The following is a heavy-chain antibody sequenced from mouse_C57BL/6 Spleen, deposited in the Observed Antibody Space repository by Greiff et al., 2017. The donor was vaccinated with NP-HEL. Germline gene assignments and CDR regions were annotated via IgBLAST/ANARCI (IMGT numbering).Heavy chain of an antibody. V-gene: IGHV1-26*01. CDR2: INPNNGGT. J-gene: IGHJ2*01. CDR1: GYTFTDYY. CDR3: ARSGLLPYGSSYVYYFDY. D-gene: IGHD1-1*01. Sequence: EVKLQESGPELVKPGASVKISCKASGYTFTDYYMNWVKQSHGKSLEWIGDINPNNGGTSYNQKFKGKATLTVDKSSSTAYMELRSLTSEDSAVYYCARSGLLPYGSSYVYYFDYWGQGTTLTVSS.